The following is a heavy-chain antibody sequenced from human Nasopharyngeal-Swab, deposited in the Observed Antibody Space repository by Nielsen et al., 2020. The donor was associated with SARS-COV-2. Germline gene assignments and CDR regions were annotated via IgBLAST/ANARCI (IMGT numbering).Heavy chain of an antibody. V-gene: IGHV4-39*01. CDR1: SGSISSSSYY. CDR2: IYYSGST. CDR3: ARLGFSGSYDY. D-gene: IGHD1-26*01. J-gene: IGHJ4*02. Sequence: SETLSLTCTVSSGSISSSSYYWGWIRQPPGKGLERIGSIYYSGSTYYNPSLKSRVTISVDTSKNQFSLKLSSVTAADTAVYYCARLGFSGSYDYWGQGTLVTVSS.